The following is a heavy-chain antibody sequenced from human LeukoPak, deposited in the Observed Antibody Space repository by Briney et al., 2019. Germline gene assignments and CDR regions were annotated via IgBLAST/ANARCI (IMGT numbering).Heavy chain of an antibody. CDR1: GGSLSSSDHY. Sequence: SETLSLTCTVSGGSLSSSDHYWSWIRPPPGKGLEWIAYIYYSGTAYYNPSLKSRVSISVDTSKNQFSLTLSSVTAADTAVYYCARGDSSIWSFKTRGQGTLVTVSS. D-gene: IGHD6-13*01. CDR3: ARGDSSIWSFKT. J-gene: IGHJ4*02. CDR2: IYYSGTA. V-gene: IGHV4-30-4*01.